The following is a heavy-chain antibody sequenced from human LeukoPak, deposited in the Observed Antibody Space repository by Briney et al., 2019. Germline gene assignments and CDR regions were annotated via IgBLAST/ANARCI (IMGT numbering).Heavy chain of an antibody. J-gene: IGHJ4*02. CDR1: GYTFTSYA. D-gene: IGHD2-15*01. CDR2: INTNTGNP. Sequence: AAVKVCCTASGYTFTSYAMNWVRQAPGQGLEWMGWINTNTGNPTYAQGFTGRFVFSLDTSVSTAYLQISSLKAEDTAVYYCARDYCSGGSCYSAFDYWGQGTLVTVSS. CDR3: ARDYCSGGSCYSAFDY. V-gene: IGHV7-4-1*02.